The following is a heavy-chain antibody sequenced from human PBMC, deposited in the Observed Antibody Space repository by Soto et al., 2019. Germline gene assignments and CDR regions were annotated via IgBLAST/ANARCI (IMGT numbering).Heavy chain of an antibody. D-gene: IGHD3-10*01. V-gene: IGHV3-53*02. CDR3: ARVTGLL. CDR1: GFSVSRNY. Sequence: QMVETGGGLIQPGTSLTLSCAASGFSVSRNYMTWVRQAPGKGLEWVSFVYSGGATFYADSVKGRFILSRDDSQNTMDLQRNHLSADDTAVYYFARVTGLLWGRGTMVTVDS. CDR2: VYSGGAT. J-gene: IGHJ4*02.